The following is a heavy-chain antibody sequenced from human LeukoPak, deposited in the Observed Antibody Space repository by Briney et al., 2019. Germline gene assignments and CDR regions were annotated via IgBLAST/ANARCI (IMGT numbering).Heavy chain of an antibody. Sequence: GGSLRLSCAASGFTFSSYWMHWVRQAPGKGLVGVSRINSDGRSTSYADSVKGRFTISRDNAKNTLYLQMNSLRAEDTAVYYCARILVYGSGAEAFDYWGQGTLVTVSS. D-gene: IGHD3-10*01. CDR2: INSDGRST. V-gene: IGHV3-74*01. J-gene: IGHJ4*02. CDR3: ARILVYGSGAEAFDY. CDR1: GFTFSSYW.